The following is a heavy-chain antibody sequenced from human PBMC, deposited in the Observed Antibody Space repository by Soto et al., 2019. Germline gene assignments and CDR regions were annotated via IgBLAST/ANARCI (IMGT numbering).Heavy chain of an antibody. CDR2: IKSKADGGAR. V-gene: IGHV3-15*01. CDR3: VEGWNDF. CDR1: GFMFSSAW. J-gene: IGHJ4*02. D-gene: IGHD1-1*01. Sequence: EVQMVQSGGDLVKPGGSLRLSCVTSGFMFSSAWMSWVRQAPGTGLEWVARIKSKADGGARDYAAPVKGRFTISRDDSKNTVYLQMNSLRAEDTAVYYCVEGWNDFWGQGTLVTVSS.